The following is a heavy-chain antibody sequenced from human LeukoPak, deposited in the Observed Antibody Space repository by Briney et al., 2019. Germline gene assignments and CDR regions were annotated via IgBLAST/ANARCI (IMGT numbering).Heavy chain of an antibody. D-gene: IGHD3-10*01. CDR1: GFTFSSYA. CDR2: IGGSGDFT. Sequence: PGWSLTLSFAASGFTFSSYAMSWVRQAPWKGREWVSAIGGSGDFTYYAEYVKGRFTISRDNSKKTLYLQMNSLRAADTAVYYCAKADRGWGVITKDWGQGTLVTVSS. CDR3: AKADRGWGVITKD. J-gene: IGHJ4*02. V-gene: IGHV3-23*01.